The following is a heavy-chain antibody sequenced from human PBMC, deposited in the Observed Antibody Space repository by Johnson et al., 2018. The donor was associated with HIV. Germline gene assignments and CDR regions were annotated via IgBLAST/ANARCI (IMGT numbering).Heavy chain of an antibody. Sequence: VQLVESGGGLVQPGGSLRLSCAASKFTVSSNYMSWVRQAPGKGLEWVSVIYSDGSTYYADSVKGRFTISRDNAKNSLYLQMNDLRAEDTAVYYCVRQYELYGYAFDLWGQGTVVTVSS. CDR1: KFTVSSNY. V-gene: IGHV3-66*04. J-gene: IGHJ3*01. CDR2: IYSDGST. D-gene: IGHD5-18*01. CDR3: VRQYELYGYAFDL.